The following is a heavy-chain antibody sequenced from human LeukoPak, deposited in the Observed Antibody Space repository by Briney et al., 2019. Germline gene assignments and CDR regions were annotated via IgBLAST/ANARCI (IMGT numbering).Heavy chain of an antibody. V-gene: IGHV4-34*01. Sequence: KPSETLSLTCAVYGGSFSGYYWSWIRQPPGKGLEWIGEINHSGSTNYNPSLKSRVTISVDTSKNQFSLKLSSVTAADTAVYYCARHPGEMAPYWYFDLWGRGTLVTVSS. D-gene: IGHD5-24*01. CDR3: ARHPGEMAPYWYFDL. CDR2: INHSGST. CDR1: GGSFSGYY. J-gene: IGHJ2*01.